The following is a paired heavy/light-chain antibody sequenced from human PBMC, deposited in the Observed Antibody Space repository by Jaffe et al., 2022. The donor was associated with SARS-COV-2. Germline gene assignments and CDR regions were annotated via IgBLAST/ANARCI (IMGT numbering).Heavy chain of an antibody. CDR1: DGSISSGAYY. D-gene: IGHD7-27*01. J-gene: IGHJ4*02. CDR3: ARKTGLYYFDY. Sequence: QVQLQESGPGLVKPSQTLSLSCTVSDGSISSGAYYWSWIRQHPGQGLEWIGYIYNSGSTYYNPSLRSRVTISVDPSNDQFSLRLDSVTAADTAVYYCARKTGLYYFDYWGQGTLVTVSS. V-gene: IGHV4-31*03. CDR2: IYNSGST.
Light chain of an antibody. Sequence: QSALTQPASVSGSPGQSITISCTGSSSDIGNYKYVSWYQHHPGKAPKVLISEVSNRPSAVPNRFSGSKSGNTAYLTISGLQAEDEAYYYCSSYTSSSTYVLFGGGTKLTVL. J-gene: IGLJ2*01. CDR1: SSDIGNYKY. CDR3: SSYTSSSTYVL. V-gene: IGLV2-14*01. CDR2: EVS.